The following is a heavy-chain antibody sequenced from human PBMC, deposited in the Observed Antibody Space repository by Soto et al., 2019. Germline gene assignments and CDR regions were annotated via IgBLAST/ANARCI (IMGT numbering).Heavy chain of an antibody. CDR1: GFTFSSYW. CDR2: IKQDGSEK. Sequence: GGSLRLSCAASGFTFSSYWMSWVRQAPGKGLEWVANIKQDGSEKYYVDSVKGRFTISRDNAKNSLYLQMNSLRAEDTAVYYCARDRVEGYYDFWSGYYCYYYYDMDVWGKGTTVTVSS. CDR3: ARDRVEGYYDFWSGYYCYYYYDMDV. J-gene: IGHJ6*03. V-gene: IGHV3-7*03. D-gene: IGHD3-3*01.